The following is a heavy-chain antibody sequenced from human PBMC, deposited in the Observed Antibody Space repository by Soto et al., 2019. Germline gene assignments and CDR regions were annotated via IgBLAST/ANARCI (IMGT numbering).Heavy chain of an antibody. J-gene: IGHJ4*02. D-gene: IGHD5-18*01. CDR1: GGTFSSYA. Sequence: GASVKVSCKASGGTFSSYAISWVRQAPGQGLEWMGGIIPIFGTANYAQKFQGRVTITADESTSTAYMELSSLRSEDTAVYYCARGETAMAPFDYWGQGTLVTVSS. V-gene: IGHV1-69*13. CDR2: IIPIFGTA. CDR3: ARGETAMAPFDY.